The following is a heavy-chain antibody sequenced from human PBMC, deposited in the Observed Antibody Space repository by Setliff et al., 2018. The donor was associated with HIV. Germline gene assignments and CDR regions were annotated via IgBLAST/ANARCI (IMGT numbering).Heavy chain of an antibody. J-gene: IGHJ4*02. D-gene: IGHD1-1*01. CDR2: ISYDGSNI. CDR1: GFIFDRYT. CDR3: VRDLDAGRTRIFDS. Sequence: HPGGSLRLSCAASGFIFDRYTMHWVRQAPGKGLEWLSLISYDGSNIDYADSVKGRFTISRDNSKSMLYLQMNSLRPEDRAVYYCVRDLDAGRTRIFDSWGQGALVTVSS. V-gene: IGHV3-30*04.